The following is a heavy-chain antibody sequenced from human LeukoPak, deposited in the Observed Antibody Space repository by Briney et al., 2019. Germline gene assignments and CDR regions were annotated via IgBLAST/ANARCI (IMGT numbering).Heavy chain of an antibody. V-gene: IGHV3-7*03. CDR2: IKHDGSEK. Sequence: PGGSLRLSCAASGFTFSSYGMHWVRQAPGKGLEWVANIKHDGSEKYYVDSVKGRFTISRDNAKNSLYLQMDSLRAEDTAFYYCARGRSCDYWGQGTLVTVSS. J-gene: IGHJ4*02. D-gene: IGHD2-15*01. CDR1: GFTFSSYG. CDR3: ARGRSCDY.